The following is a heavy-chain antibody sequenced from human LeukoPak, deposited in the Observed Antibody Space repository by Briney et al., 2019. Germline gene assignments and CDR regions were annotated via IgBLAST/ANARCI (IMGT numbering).Heavy chain of an antibody. V-gene: IGHV4-39*01. D-gene: IGHD6-19*01. CDR1: GGSISSSFYY. CDR2: IHYSGKV. CDR3: ARQSGDQSSAWYFDA. Sequence: SETLSLTCTVSGGSISSSFYYWGWIRQPPGKGLEWIGSIHYSGKVYYNPSLKSRVTTSVDTSTDQFSLRLSSATAADTAIYYCARQSGDQSSAWYFDAWGQGTLVTVSS. J-gene: IGHJ4*02.